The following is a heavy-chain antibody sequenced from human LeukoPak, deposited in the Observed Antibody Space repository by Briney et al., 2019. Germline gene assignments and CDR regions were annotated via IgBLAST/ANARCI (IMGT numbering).Heavy chain of an antibody. CDR3: ARARVRIIAAAGKGDNNWFDP. Sequence: GASVKVSCKASGYTFTGHYIHWVRQAPGQGLEWMGWIHPNSGGTNYAQKFQGRVTMTRDTSISTAYMELSRLRSDDTAVYYCARARVRIIAAAGKGDNNWFDPWGQGTLVTVSS. D-gene: IGHD6-13*01. CDR1: GYTFTGHY. V-gene: IGHV1-2*02. J-gene: IGHJ5*02. CDR2: IHPNSGGT.